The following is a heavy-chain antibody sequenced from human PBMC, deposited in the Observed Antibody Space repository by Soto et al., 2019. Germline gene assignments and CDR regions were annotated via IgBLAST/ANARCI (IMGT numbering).Heavy chain of an antibody. CDR2: IYYSGST. V-gene: IGHV4-31*03. Sequence: SETLSLTCTVSGGSISSGGYYWSWIRQHPGKGLEWIGYIYYSGSTYYNPSLKSRVTISVDTSKNQFSLKLSSVTAADTAVYYCARDCYYDSSGYLDYWGQGTLVTVSS. J-gene: IGHJ4*02. D-gene: IGHD3-22*01. CDR1: GGSISSGGYY. CDR3: ARDCYYDSSGYLDY.